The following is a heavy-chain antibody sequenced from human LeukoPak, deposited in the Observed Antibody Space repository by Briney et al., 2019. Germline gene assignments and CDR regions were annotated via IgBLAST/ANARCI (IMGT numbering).Heavy chain of an antibody. Sequence: GASVKVSCKASGYTFTGYYMHWVRQAPGQGLEWMGWINPNSGGTNYAQKFQGRVTMTRDTSISTAYMELSRLRSDDSAVYYCAFGFFRAAAGTRLAVGFDYWGQGTLVTVSS. CDR1: GYTFTGYY. J-gene: IGHJ4*02. D-gene: IGHD6-13*01. V-gene: IGHV1-2*02. CDR2: INPNSGGT. CDR3: AFGFFRAAAGTRLAVGFDY.